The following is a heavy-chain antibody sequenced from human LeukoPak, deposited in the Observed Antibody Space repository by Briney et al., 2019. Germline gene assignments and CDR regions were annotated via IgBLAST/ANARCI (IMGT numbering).Heavy chain of an antibody. CDR2: ITGSGGST. D-gene: IGHD3-22*01. CDR1: GFKFEDYG. J-gene: IGHJ4*02. V-gene: IGHV3-23*01. Sequence: GGSLRLSCAASGFKFEDYGMTWVRQAPGKGLEWVSGITGSGGSTYYADSVKGRFTISRDNSKNTVYLQMNSLRAEDTAVYYCARDLSLIALTDWGQGTLVTVSS. CDR3: ARDLSLIALTD.